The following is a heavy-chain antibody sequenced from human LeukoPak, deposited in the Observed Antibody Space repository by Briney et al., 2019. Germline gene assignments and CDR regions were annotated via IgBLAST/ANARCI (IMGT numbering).Heavy chain of an antibody. CDR3: AKGYLDDY. D-gene: IGHD3-9*01. V-gene: IGHV3-30-3*01. CDR2: ISYDGSNK. Sequence: GGSLRLFCAASGFTFSSYAMHWVRQAPGKGLEWVAVISYDGSNKYYADSVKDRFTISRDNSKNTLYLQMNSLRAEDTAVYYCAKGYLDDYWGQGTLVTVSS. CDR1: GFTFSSYA. J-gene: IGHJ4*02.